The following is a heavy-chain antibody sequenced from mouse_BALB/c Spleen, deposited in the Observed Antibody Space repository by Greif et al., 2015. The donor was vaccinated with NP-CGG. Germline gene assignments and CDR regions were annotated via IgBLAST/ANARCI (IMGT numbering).Heavy chain of an antibody. J-gene: IGHJ3*01. CDR1: GYTFTDYE. CDR3: TRKEYDYGLY. D-gene: IGHD2-4*01. Sequence: QVQLQQSGAELVRPGASVTLSCKASGYTFTDYEMHWVKQTPVHGLEWIGAIDPETGGTAYNQKFKGKATLTADKSSSTAYMELRSLTSEDSAVYYCTRKEYDYGLYWGQGTLVTVSA. V-gene: IGHV1-15*01. CDR2: IDPETGGT.